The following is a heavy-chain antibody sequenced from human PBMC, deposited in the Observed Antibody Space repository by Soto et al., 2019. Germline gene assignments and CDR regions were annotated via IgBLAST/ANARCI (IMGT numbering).Heavy chain of an antibody. V-gene: IGHV6-1*01. CDR1: GDSVSSNSAS. D-gene: IGHD3-10*01. Sequence: SQTLSLTCAISGDSVSSNSASWNWIRQSPSRGLEWLGRTYYRSKWFSVYAVSMKSRITINPDASENQFSLRLTSVTAADTAVYYCARVALLMVREVTYYFDSWGQGTLVTVSS. J-gene: IGHJ4*02. CDR2: TYYRSKWFS. CDR3: ARVALLMVREVTYYFDS.